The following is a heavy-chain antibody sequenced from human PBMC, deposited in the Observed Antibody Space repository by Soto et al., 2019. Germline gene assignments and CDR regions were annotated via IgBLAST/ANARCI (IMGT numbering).Heavy chain of an antibody. V-gene: IGHV3-23*01. CDR1: GFTFGSYA. CDR2: ISGSGGTT. Sequence: EVQLLEAGGGLVQLGESLRLSCAASGFTFGSYAMSWVRQAPGRGLEWVSGISGSGGTTYYADSVKGRFTISRDNSRKTLYLQMNSLRGDDTAVYYCAKAPKGTYYYGLDVWGQGTTVTVSS. J-gene: IGHJ6*02. D-gene: IGHD1-1*01. CDR3: AKAPKGTYYYGLDV.